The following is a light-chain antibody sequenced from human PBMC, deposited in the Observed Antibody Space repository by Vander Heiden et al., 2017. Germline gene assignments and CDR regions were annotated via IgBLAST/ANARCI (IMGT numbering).Light chain of an antibody. CDR2: WAS. CDR1: QSVLYSSNNKNY. J-gene: IGKJ1*01. V-gene: IGKV4-1*01. CDR3: QQYYTTPRT. Sequence: DIVMTQSPDSLGVSLGERATINCKSSQSVLYSSNNKNYLAWYQQTPGQPPKLLIYWASTRESGVPDRFSGSGSGTDFTLTISSLQAEDVAVYYCQQYYTTPRTFGQGTKVEIK.